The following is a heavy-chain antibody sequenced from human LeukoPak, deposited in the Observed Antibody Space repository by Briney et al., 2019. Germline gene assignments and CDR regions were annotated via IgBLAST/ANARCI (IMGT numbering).Heavy chain of an antibody. CDR2: TYHSGST. Sequence: SETLSLTCTVSGYSLRSGYYWGWIRHPPGKGLEWIGSTYHSGSTNYNPSLKSRVTISVDTSKNQFSLKLNSVTAADTAVYYCARVPHGETVFGVVLYWLDPWGQGALITVFS. CDR1: GYSLRSGYY. J-gene: IGHJ5*02. CDR3: ARVPHGETVFGVVLYWLDP. D-gene: IGHD3-3*01. V-gene: IGHV4-38-2*02.